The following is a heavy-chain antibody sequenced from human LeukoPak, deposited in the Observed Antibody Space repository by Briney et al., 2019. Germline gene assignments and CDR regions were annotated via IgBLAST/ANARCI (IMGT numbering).Heavy chain of an antibody. CDR1: GGSISSSSYY. V-gene: IGHV4-39*01. D-gene: IGHD3-10*01. CDR2: IYYSGST. Sequence: PSETLSLTCTVSGGSISSSSYYWGWIRQPPGKGLEWIGSIYYSGSTYYNPSLKSRVTISVDTSKNQFSLKLSSVTAADTAVYYCARGYYYGSGSYYRPPRTLGPFLDYWGQGTLVTVSS. CDR3: ARGYYYGSGSYYRPPRTLGPFLDY. J-gene: IGHJ4*02.